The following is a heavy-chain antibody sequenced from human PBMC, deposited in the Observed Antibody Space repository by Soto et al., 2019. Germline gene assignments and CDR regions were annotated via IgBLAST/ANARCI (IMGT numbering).Heavy chain of an antibody. D-gene: IGHD1-26*01. J-gene: IGHJ3*02. CDR3: ASGGSGSYHQHNDAFDI. CDR1: GGTFSSYA. Sequence: QVQLVQSGAEVKKPGSSVKVSCKASGGTFSSYAISWVRQAPGQGLEWMGGIITIFGTANYAQKFQGRVTITADESTSTDYMELSSLRSEDTAVYYCASGGSGSYHQHNDAFDIWGQGTMVTVSS. CDR2: IITIFGTA. V-gene: IGHV1-69*12.